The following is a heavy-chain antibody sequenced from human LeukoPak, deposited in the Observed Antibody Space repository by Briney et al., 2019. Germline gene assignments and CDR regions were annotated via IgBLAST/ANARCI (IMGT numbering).Heavy chain of an antibody. CDR2: ITPNSGGT. CDR3: ARVASTTRRHDAFDI. J-gene: IGHJ3*02. V-gene: IGHV1-2*02. Sequence: ASVKVSCKSSGYTFTDFYIHWMRQAPGQGLEWMGWITPNSGGTIYGQKFQGRVTLTRDTSTSTAYMELSRLRSDDTAVYYCARVASTTRRHDAFDIWGQGTMVTISS. CDR1: GYTFTDFY. D-gene: IGHD1-1*01.